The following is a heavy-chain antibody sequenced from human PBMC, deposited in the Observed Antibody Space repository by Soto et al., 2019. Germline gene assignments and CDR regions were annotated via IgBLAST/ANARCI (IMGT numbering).Heavy chain of an antibody. CDR3: AIHYDFWSGYPQYYYYYGMDV. J-gene: IGHJ6*02. D-gene: IGHD3-3*01. V-gene: IGHV1-69*06. CDR2: IIPIFGTA. Sequence: SVKVSCKASGGTFSSYAISWVRQAPGQGLEWMGGIIPIFGTANYAQKFQGRVTITADKSTSTAYMELSSLRSEDTAVYYCAIHYDFWSGYPQYYYYYGMDVWGQGTTVTVSS. CDR1: GGTFSSYA.